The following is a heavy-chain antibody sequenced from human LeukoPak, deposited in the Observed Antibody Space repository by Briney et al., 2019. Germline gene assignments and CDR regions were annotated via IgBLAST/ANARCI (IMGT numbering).Heavy chain of an antibody. D-gene: IGHD1-14*01. J-gene: IGHJ4*02. CDR1: GFTFSSHW. CDR3: TRLKDVNNRAFDS. V-gene: IGHV3-74*01. Sequence: GGSLRLSCAASGFTFSSHWMHWVRQAPGKGLVWVSRINTDGSSTTYAGSVKGRFTFSRDNAKNTLYLHLNSLRAEDTAVYYCTRLKDVNNRAFDSWGQGTLVTVSS. CDR2: INTDGSST.